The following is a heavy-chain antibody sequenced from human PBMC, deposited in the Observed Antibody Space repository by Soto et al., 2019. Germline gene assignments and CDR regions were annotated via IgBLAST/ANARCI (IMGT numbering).Heavy chain of an antibody. CDR1: GYTFTGYY. Sequence: ASVKVSCKASGYTFTGYYMHWVRQAPGQGLEWMGWINPKSGATNYAQNFQGRVTISRDNAKTSLYLQMDSLRPEDTAIYYCAREGVTNYTDYYFDLWGHGALVTVSS. CDR2: INPKSGAT. J-gene: IGHJ4*01. CDR3: AREGVTNYTDYYFDL. D-gene: IGHD4-4*01. V-gene: IGHV1-2*02.